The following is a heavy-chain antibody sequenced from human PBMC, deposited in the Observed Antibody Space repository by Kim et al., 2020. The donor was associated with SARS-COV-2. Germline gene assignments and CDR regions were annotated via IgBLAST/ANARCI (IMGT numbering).Heavy chain of an antibody. V-gene: IGHV3-9*01. CDR2: ISWNSGSI. CDR1: GFTFDDYA. J-gene: IGHJ3*02. D-gene: IGHD4-17*01. Sequence: GGSLRLSCAASGFTFDDYAMHWVRQAPGKGLEWVSGISWNSGSIGYADSVKGRFTISRDNAKNSLYLQMNSLRAEDTALYYCAKDKGGAGYGDSYDAFDIWGQGTMVTVSS. CDR3: AKDKGGAGYGDSYDAFDI.